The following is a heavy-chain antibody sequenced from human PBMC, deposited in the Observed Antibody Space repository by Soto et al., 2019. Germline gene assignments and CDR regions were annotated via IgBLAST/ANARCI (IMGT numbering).Heavy chain of an antibody. CDR2: ISAYNGNT. Sequence: GASVKVSCKASGYTFTSYGISWVRQAPGQGLEWMGWISAYNGNTNYAQKLQGRVTMTTDTSTSTACMELRSLRSDDTAVYYCARESLSSGYYHPADYWGQGTLVTVSS. D-gene: IGHD3-22*01. V-gene: IGHV1-18*01. J-gene: IGHJ4*02. CDR1: GYTFTSYG. CDR3: ARESLSSGYYHPADY.